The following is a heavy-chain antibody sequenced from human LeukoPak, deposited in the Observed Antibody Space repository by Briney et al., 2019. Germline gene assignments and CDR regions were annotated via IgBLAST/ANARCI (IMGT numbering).Heavy chain of an antibody. D-gene: IGHD2-2*01. CDR3: ARPNRYCNTTICYSDAFDI. V-gene: IGHV3-23*01. Sequence: PGGSLRLSCAASGFTFSSYAMSWVRQAPGKGLEWVSAISGSGGSTYYADSVKGRFTISRDNSMNILFLQMTRLRADDTGVYYCARPNRYCNTTICYSDAFDIWGQGTIVTVSS. CDR2: ISGSGGST. J-gene: IGHJ3*02. CDR1: GFTFSSYA.